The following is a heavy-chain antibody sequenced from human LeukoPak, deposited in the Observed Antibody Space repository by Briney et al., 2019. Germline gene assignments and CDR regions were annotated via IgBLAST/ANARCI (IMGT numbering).Heavy chain of an antibody. Sequence: GGSLRLSCAASGFAFSSYAMSWVRQAPGKGLEWVSFISPSGDRTSNADSVEGRFTISRDNTRDTLYLQMNSLRDEDTGVYYCAIMHGYYDGSGFWVQWGQGTLVTVSS. V-gene: IGHV3-23*01. CDR2: ISPSGDRT. CDR3: AIMHGYYDGSGFWVQ. CDR1: GFAFSSYA. D-gene: IGHD3-22*01. J-gene: IGHJ4*02.